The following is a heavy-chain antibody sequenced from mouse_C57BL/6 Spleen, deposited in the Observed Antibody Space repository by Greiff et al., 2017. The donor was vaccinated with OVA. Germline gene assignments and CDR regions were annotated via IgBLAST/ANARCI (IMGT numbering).Heavy chain of an antibody. D-gene: IGHD2-4*01. J-gene: IGHJ3*01. CDR2: IHPSDSDT. V-gene: IGHV1-74*01. CDR3: AISRDYDWFAY. Sequence: QVQLQQSGAELVKPGASVKVSCKASGYTFTSYWMHWVKQRPGQGLEWIGRIHPSDSDTNYNQKFKGKATLTVDKSSSTAYMQLSSLTSEDSAVYYCAISRDYDWFAYWGQGTLVTVSA. CDR1: GYTFTSYW.